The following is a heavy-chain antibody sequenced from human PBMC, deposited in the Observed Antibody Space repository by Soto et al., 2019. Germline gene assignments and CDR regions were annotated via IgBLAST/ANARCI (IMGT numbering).Heavy chain of an antibody. J-gene: IGHJ3*02. CDR1: GFTVSSNY. V-gene: IGHV3-53*04. Sequence: EVQLVESGGGLVQPGGSLRLSCAASGFTVSSNYMSWVRQAPGKGLEWVSVIYSGGYTSYTDSVKGRFTISRHNSKNTMYLQLNSLRSEDRAVYYCASGWRVDAIDIWGQVTMVTVSS. CDR2: IYSGGYT. D-gene: IGHD3-3*01. CDR3: ASGWRVDAIDI.